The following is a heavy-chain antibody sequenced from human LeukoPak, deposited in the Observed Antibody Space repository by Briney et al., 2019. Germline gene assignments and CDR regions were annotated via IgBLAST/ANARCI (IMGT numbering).Heavy chain of an antibody. CDR2: ISADNGNT. Sequence: GVSVKVSCKASGYSFPSYGISWVRQAPGQGLEWMGWISADNGNTNYAQKLQGRVTMTTDTSTSTAYMELRSLRSDDTAVYYCARELSGSYYREFYYWGQGTLVTVSS. D-gene: IGHD1-26*01. J-gene: IGHJ4*02. CDR3: ARELSGSYYREFYY. V-gene: IGHV1-18*01. CDR1: GYSFPSYG.